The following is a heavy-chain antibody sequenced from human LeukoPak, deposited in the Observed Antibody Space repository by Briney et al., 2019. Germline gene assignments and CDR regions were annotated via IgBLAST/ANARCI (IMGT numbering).Heavy chain of an antibody. CDR2: IWYDGSSK. Sequence: GGSLRLSCAASGFTFSSYGMHWVRQAPGKGLEWVAVIWYDGSSKYYADSVKGRFTISRDNSKNTLYLQMNSLRAEDTAVYYCARDRVRGVIDYWGQGTLVTVSS. CDR1: GFTFSSYG. J-gene: IGHJ4*02. CDR3: ARDRVRGVIDY. D-gene: IGHD3-10*01. V-gene: IGHV3-33*01.